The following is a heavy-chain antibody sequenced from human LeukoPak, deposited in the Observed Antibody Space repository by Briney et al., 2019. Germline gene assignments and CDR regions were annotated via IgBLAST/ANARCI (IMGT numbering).Heavy chain of an antibody. V-gene: IGHV3-23*01. Sequence: GGSLRLSCAASGFTFSSDWMHWVRQVPGKGLEWVSAISGSGGSTYYADSVKGRFTISRDNSKNTLYLQMNSLRAEDTAVYYCARAGAQDRYCSSTSCYTSDYWGQGTLVTVSS. J-gene: IGHJ4*02. D-gene: IGHD2-2*02. CDR3: ARAGAQDRYCSSTSCYTSDY. CDR1: GFTFSSDW. CDR2: ISGSGGST.